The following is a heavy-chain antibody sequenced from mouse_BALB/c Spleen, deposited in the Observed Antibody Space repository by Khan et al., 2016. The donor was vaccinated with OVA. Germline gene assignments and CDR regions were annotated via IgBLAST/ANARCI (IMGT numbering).Heavy chain of an antibody. CDR1: GYSITSGYG. D-gene: IGHD1-2*01. CDR3: ARTARIKY. CDR2: ISYSGIT. Sequence: EVQLQESGPGLVKPSQSLSLTCTVTGYSITSGYGWTWIRQFPGNKLEWMGYISYSGITNYNPSLKSRISITRDTSKNQFFLQLNSGTTENTATYYCARTARIKYWGQGTTLTVSS. V-gene: IGHV3-2*02. J-gene: IGHJ2*01.